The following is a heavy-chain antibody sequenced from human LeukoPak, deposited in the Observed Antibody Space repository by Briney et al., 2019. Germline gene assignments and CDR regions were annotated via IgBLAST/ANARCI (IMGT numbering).Heavy chain of an antibody. CDR1: GYSFTSYW. J-gene: IGHJ5*02. Sequence: GESLKISCKASGYSFTSYWIGWVRQMPGKGLEWMGIIYLDDFDVRYSPSFQGQVTISADKSITTAYLQWSSLKASDTAIYYCARHGKLSSSRNWFDPWGQRTVVPVSS. D-gene: IGHD1-26*01. V-gene: IGHV5-51*01. CDR2: IYLDDFDV. CDR3: ARHGKLSSSRNWFDP.